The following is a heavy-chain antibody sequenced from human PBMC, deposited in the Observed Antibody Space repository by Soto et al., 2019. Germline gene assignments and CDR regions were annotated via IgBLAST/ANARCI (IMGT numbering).Heavy chain of an antibody. J-gene: IGHJ6*02. CDR3: AGRLYYYDSSGYPPGYYGMDV. CDR1: GGTFSSYA. D-gene: IGHD3-22*01. CDR2: IIHIFGTA. V-gene: IGHV1-69*01. Sequence: QVQLVQSGAEVKKPGSSVKVSCKASGGTFSSYAISWVRQAPGQGLEWMGGIIHIFGTANYAQKFQGRVTITADESTSTAYMELSSLRSEDTAVYYCAGRLYYYDSSGYPPGYYGMDVWGQGTTVTVSS.